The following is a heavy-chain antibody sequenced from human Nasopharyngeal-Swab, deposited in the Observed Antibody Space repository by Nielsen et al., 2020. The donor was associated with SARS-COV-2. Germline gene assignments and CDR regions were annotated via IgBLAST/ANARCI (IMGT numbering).Heavy chain of an antibody. CDR1: GFTFGDYA. Sequence: GSLRLSCTTSGFTFGDYAMSWIRQPPGKGLEWIGYIYYSGSTNYNPSLKSRVTISVDTSKNQFSLKLSSVTAADTAVYYCARRYSSSWSYYYYYGMDVWGQGTTVTVSS. CDR3: ARRYSSSWSYYYYYGMDV. CDR2: IYYSGST. J-gene: IGHJ6*02. D-gene: IGHD6-13*01. V-gene: IGHV4-59*12.